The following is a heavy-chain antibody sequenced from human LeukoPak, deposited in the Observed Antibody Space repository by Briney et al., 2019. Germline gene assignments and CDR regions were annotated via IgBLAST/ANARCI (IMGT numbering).Heavy chain of an antibody. CDR1: GFTVSSNY. D-gene: IGHD3-22*01. CDR3: ARGYYYDSSSYFADAFHI. V-gene: IGHV3-66*01. CDR2: IYSGGST. J-gene: IGHJ3*02. Sequence: GGSLRLSCAASGFTVSSNYMSWVRQAPGKGLEWVSVIYSGGSTHYADSVKGRFTISRDNSKNTLYLQMSSLRAEDTAVYYCARGYYYDSSSYFADAFHIWGQGTMVTV.